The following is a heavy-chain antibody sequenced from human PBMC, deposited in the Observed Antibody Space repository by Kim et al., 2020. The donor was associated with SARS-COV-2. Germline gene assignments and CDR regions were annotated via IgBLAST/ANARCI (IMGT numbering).Heavy chain of an antibody. Sequence: GGSLRLSCAASGFTFSSYGMHWVRQAPGKGLEWVAAIWYDGSNKYYADSVKGRFTISRDNSKNTLYLQMNSLRAEDTAVYYCAKERGATQYYYYGMDVWG. V-gene: IGHV3-33*06. J-gene: IGHJ6*01. CDR2: IWYDGSNK. CDR3: AKERGATQYYYYGMDV. CDR1: GFTFSSYG. D-gene: IGHD3-10*01.